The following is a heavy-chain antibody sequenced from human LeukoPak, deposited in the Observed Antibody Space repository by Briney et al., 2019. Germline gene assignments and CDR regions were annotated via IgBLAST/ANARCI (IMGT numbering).Heavy chain of an antibody. CDR2: VNYSGSA. V-gene: IGHV4-34*01. J-gene: IGHJ3*02. D-gene: IGHD6-19*01. Sequence: SETLSLTCAVYGGSFSGYYWNWIRQPPGKGLEWIGEVNYSGSANYNPSLNSRVTILVDTSNNHFSLKLSSVTAADTAVYYCARPKAGYSSTDAFDIWGQGTMVTVSS. CDR1: GGSFSGYY. CDR3: ARPKAGYSSTDAFDI.